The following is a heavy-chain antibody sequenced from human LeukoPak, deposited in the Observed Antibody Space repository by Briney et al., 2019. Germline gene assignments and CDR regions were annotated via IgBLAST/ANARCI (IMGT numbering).Heavy chain of an antibody. CDR1: GFTFSSYS. CDR2: ISSSSSYI. D-gene: IGHD2-2*02. Sequence: PGGSLRLSCAASGFTFSSYSMNWVRQAPGKGLEWVSSISSSSSYIYYADSVKGRFTISRDNAKNSLYLQMNSLRAEDTAVYYCARGVVPAAIRSNFDYWGQGTLVTVSS. J-gene: IGHJ4*02. CDR3: ARGVVPAAIRSNFDY. V-gene: IGHV3-21*01.